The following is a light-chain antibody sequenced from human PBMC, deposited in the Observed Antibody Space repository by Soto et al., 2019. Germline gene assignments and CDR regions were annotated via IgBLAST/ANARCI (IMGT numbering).Light chain of an antibody. CDR1: QSISSSY. J-gene: IGKJ2*01. CDR2: AAS. CDR3: QQYGRSSYT. Sequence: EIVLTQSPGTLSLSPGERATLSCRASQSISSSYLAWYPQKPGQAPRLLIYAASSRATGSPDRFSGSGSGTDFTLNISRLEPEDFAVYYCQQYGRSSYTFGQGTQLEIK. V-gene: IGKV3-20*01.